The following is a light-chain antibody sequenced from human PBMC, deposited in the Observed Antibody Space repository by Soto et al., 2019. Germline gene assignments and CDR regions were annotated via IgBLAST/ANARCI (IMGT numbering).Light chain of an antibody. CDR3: QQYNTYVYT. V-gene: IGKV1-5*01. J-gene: IGKJ2*01. Sequence: DIQMTQSPSTLSASVGDRVTITCRASQCISRWLAWYQKKPGKAPKLLIYDASSLESRVPSRFSGSGSGTEFTLTISGLRPDDFATYYCQQYNTYVYTFGQGTKLEIK. CDR1: QCISRW. CDR2: DAS.